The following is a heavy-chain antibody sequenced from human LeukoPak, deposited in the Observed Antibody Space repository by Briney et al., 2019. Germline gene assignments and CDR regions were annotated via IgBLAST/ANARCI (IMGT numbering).Heavy chain of an antibody. CDR2: VNPNSGGT. CDR3: ATEGYNRNSDSGWTAFYF. V-gene: IGHV1-2*06. Sequence: SVTVSCKASGYTFSHLYIHWVRQAPGQGLEWMGRVNPNSGGTDYAQNFQGRIIMTRDSSITTAYVELSRLRSDDTAMYYCATEGYNRNSDSGWTAFYFWGQGTMVTVSS. J-gene: IGHJ3*01. CDR1: GYTFSHLY. D-gene: IGHD5-24*01.